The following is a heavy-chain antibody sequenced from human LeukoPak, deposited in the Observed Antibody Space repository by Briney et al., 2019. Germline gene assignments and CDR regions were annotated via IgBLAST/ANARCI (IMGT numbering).Heavy chain of an antibody. CDR1: GFSLRSSE. J-gene: IGHJ4*02. Sequence: LTGGSLRLSCAASGFSLRSSEMNWVRQAPGKGPEWVAHINSADNVQYYTDSVRGRFTMSRDNAKDLLYLQMNSLRAEDTAVYFCARNGFVWASGIDYCWFDYWGQGILVTVSS. CDR3: ARNGFVWASGIDYCWFDY. V-gene: IGHV3-48*03. CDR2: INSADNVQ. D-gene: IGHD3-10*01.